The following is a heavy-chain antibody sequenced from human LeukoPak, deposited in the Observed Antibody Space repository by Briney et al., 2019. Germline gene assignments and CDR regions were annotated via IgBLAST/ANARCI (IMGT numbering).Heavy chain of an antibody. V-gene: IGHV3-13*01. D-gene: IGHD6-6*01. CDR3: ARRRRQLGPEGHFDY. CDR2: IGTAGDT. Sequence: GGSLRLSCAASGFTFSRYDIHWVRQATGRGLEWVSAIGTAGDTYYPGSVKGRFTISRENAKNSVYLQMNSLRAGDTAVYYCARRRRQLGPEGHFDYWGQGTLVTVSS. J-gene: IGHJ4*02. CDR1: GFTFSRYD.